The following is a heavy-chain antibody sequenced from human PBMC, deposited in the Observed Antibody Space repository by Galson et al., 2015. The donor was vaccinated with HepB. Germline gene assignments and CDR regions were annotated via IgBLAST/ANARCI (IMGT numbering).Heavy chain of an antibody. CDR1: GYTFTSYG. D-gene: IGHD3-22*01. CDR3: AREKNYYDSSDYYRYWYFDL. V-gene: IGHV1-18*01. J-gene: IGHJ2*01. Sequence: SCKASGYTFTSYGISWVRQAPGQGLEWMGWISAYNGNTNYAQKLQGRVTMTTDTSTSTAYMELRSLRSDDTAVYYCAREKNYYDSSDYYRYWYFDLWGRGTLVTVSS. CDR2: ISAYNGNT.